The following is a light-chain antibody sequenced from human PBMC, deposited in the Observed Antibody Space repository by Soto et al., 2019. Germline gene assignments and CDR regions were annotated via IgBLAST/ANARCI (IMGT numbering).Light chain of an antibody. CDR1: SSDVGSYNL. Sequence: QSVLTQPASVSGSPGQSITISCTGTSSDVGSYNLVSWYQQHPGKAPKLMIYEGSKRPSGVSNRFSGSKSGNTASLTISGLQDEDEADSYCCSYAGSSTLVFGTVTKLTVL. V-gene: IGLV2-23*01. J-gene: IGLJ1*01. CDR3: CSYAGSSTLV. CDR2: EGS.